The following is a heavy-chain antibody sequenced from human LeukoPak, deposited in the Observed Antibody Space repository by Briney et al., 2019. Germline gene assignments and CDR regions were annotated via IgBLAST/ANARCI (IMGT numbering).Heavy chain of an antibody. CDR1: GFTFSSYA. J-gene: IGHJ6*03. D-gene: IGHD6-6*01. Sequence: PGRCLRLSCAASGFTFSSYAMHWVRQAPGKGLECVSAISSNVGSTYYANSVKSRFTISRDNSKNTLYLQMGSLRAEDMAVYYCARPPYSSSSDHYYYYYMDVWGKGTTVTVSS. CDR3: ARPPYSSSSDHYYYYYMDV. CDR2: ISSNVGST. V-gene: IGHV3-64*01.